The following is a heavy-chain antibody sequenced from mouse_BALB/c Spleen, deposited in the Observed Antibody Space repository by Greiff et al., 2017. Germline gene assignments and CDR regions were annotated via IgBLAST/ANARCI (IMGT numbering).Heavy chain of an antibody. CDR3: ARDTSWFAY. V-gene: IGHV1-69*01. D-gene: IGHD5-1-1*01. CDR1: GYTFTDYW. Sequence: QVQLQQPGAELVMPGASVKMSCKASGYTFTDYWMHWVKQRPGQGLEWIGAIDTSDSYTSYNQKFKGKATLTVDESSSTAYMQLSSLTSEDSAVYYCARDTSWFAYWGQGTLVTVSA. J-gene: IGHJ3*01. CDR2: IDTSDSYT.